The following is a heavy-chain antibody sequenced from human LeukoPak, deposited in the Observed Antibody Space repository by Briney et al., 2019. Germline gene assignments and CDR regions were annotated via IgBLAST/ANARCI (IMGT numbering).Heavy chain of an antibody. V-gene: IGHV3-48*01. CDR2: ISSSSSTI. Sequence: GGSLRLSCAASGFTFSSYGMNWVRQAPGKGLEWVSYISSSSSTIYYADSVKGRFTISRDNSKNTLYLQMNSLRAEDTAVYYCARVKGEYYYDSSGYYPFDYWGQGTLVTVSS. J-gene: IGHJ4*02. D-gene: IGHD3-22*01. CDR3: ARVKGEYYYDSSGYYPFDY. CDR1: GFTFSSYG.